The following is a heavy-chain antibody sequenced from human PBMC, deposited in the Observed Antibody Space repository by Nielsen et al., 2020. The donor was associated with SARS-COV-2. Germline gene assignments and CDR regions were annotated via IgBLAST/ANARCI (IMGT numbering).Heavy chain of an antibody. Sequence: GESLKISCAASGFTFSSYAMNWVRQAPGKGLEWVSGITSSGANTYCADSVKGRFTISRDNSKNTLYLQMNSLRAEDTALYYCAKFLWFGELSDIYFDYWGQGTLVTVSS. D-gene: IGHD3-10*01. J-gene: IGHJ4*02. CDR2: ITSSGANT. V-gene: IGHV3-23*01. CDR1: GFTFSSYA. CDR3: AKFLWFGELSDIYFDY.